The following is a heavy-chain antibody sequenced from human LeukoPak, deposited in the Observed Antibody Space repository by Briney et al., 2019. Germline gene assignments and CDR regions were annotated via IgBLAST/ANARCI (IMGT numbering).Heavy chain of an antibody. J-gene: IGHJ4*02. CDR2: ISGSGGST. V-gene: IGHV3-23*01. Sequence: PGGSLRPSCAASGFTFSSYAMSWVRQAPGKGLEWVSAISGSGGSTYYADSVKGRFTISRDNSKNTLYLQMNSLRAEDTAVYYCAKDSLRYDSSGYYYGEYWGQGTLVTVSS. CDR3: AKDSLRYDSSGYYYGEY. CDR1: GFTFSSYA. D-gene: IGHD3-22*01.